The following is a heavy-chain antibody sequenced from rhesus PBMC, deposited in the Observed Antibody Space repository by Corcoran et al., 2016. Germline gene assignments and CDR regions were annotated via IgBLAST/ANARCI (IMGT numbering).Heavy chain of an antibody. CDR3: ARVGYNFWTGFDV. Sequence: QVKLQQWGEGLVKPSETLSLTCAVYGGSISGYYYWSWIRQPPGKGLEWIGYIYGNSAITNSNPSLKNRVTISKDTSKNQFSLKLSSVTAADTAVYYCARVGYNFWTGFDVWGPGVLVTVSS. V-gene: IGHV4-73*01. D-gene: IGHD3-3*01. CDR2: IYGNSAIT. CDR1: GGSISGYYY. J-gene: IGHJ5-1*01.